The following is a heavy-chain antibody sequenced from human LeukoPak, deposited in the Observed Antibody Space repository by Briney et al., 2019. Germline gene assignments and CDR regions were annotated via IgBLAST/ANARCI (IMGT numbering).Heavy chain of an antibody. D-gene: IGHD3/OR15-3a*01. Sequence: GESLKISCKASGKSITSYWISWVRQMPGKGLEWMGIIYCGDSDTRYSPSFQGQVTISADKSISIAYLQWSSLKATDTAMYYGASGLALARHFDYWGQGALVTVSS. V-gene: IGHV5-51*01. CDR2: IYCGDSDT. CDR1: GKSITSYW. CDR3: ASGLALARHFDY. J-gene: IGHJ4*02.